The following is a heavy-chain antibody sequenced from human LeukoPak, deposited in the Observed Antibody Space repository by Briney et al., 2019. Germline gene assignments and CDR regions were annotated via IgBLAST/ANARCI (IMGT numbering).Heavy chain of an antibody. CDR3: ARAPQWSGYLSS. J-gene: IGHJ5*02. CDR2: IYTSGST. CDR1: GGSISSGGYY. V-gene: IGHV4-61*02. D-gene: IGHD3-10*01. Sequence: SQTLSLTCTVSGGSISSGGYYWSWIRQPAGKGLEWIGRIYTSGSTNYNPSLKSRVTISVDTSKNQFSLKLSSVTAADTAVYYCARAPQWSGYLSSWGQGILVTVSS.